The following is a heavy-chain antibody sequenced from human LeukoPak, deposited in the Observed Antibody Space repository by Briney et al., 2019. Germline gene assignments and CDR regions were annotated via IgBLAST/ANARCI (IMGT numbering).Heavy chain of an antibody. CDR1: GYTFTSYY. Sequence: ASVKVSCKASGYTFTSYYMHWVRQAPGQGLEWMGIINPSGGSTSHAQKFQGRVTMTRDTSTSTVYMELSSLRSEDTAVYYCARDRPWFGAGDYYYGMDVWGKGTTVTVSS. J-gene: IGHJ6*04. CDR2: INPSGGST. CDR3: ARDRPWFGAGDYYYGMDV. V-gene: IGHV1-46*01. D-gene: IGHD3-10*01.